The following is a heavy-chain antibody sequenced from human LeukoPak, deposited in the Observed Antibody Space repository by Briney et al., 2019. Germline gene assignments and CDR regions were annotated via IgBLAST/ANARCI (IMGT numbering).Heavy chain of an antibody. J-gene: IGHJ4*02. CDR3: ATWGYSSGWYDGGGFDY. CDR2: IYYSGST. Sequence: SQTLSLTCTVSGGSISSGDYYWSWIRQPPGKGLEWIGYIYYSGSTYYNPSLKSRVTISVDTSKNQFSLKLSSVTAADTAVYYCATWGYSSGWYDGGGFDYWGQGTLVTVSS. D-gene: IGHD6-19*01. V-gene: IGHV4-30-4*01. CDR1: GGSISSGDYY.